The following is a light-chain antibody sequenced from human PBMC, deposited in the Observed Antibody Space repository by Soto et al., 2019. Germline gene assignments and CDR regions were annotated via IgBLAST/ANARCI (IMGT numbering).Light chain of an antibody. CDR3: QQFNNYPFT. V-gene: IGKV1D-13*01. CDR1: QGISSA. CDR2: DAS. Sequence: AIQLTQSPSSLSASVGDRVTITCRASQGISSALAWYQQTPGKPPKLLIYDASSLEIGVPSRFSGSGSVTYFTLTISSLQHEDFATYYCQQFNNYPFTVGPGTKVDIK. J-gene: IGKJ3*01.